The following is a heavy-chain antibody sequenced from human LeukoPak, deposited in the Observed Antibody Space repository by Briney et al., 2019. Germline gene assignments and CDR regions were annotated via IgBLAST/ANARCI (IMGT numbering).Heavy chain of an antibody. CDR1: GGSISSSSYY. CDR3: ARHTPLFDY. J-gene: IGHJ4*02. V-gene: IGHV4-39*01. D-gene: IGHD2-15*01. CDR2: ICYSGST. Sequence: SETLSLTCTVSGGSISSSSYYWGWIRQPPGKGLEWIGSICYSGSTYYNPSLKSRVTISVDTSKNQFSLKLSSVTAADTAVYYCARHTPLFDYWGQGTLVTVSS.